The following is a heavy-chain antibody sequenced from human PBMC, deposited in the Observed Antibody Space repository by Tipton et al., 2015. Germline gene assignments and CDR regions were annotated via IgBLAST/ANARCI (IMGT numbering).Heavy chain of an antibody. CDR1: GYTFTGYG. D-gene: IGHD3-3*01. J-gene: IGHJ5*02. V-gene: IGHV1-18*01. CDR3: AKAHQLVDFWIDP. Sequence: QLVQSGAEVKNPGASVKVSCKASGYTFTGYGIAWARQAPGQGLEWMGWISAYNGHTVYAQKFQDRVTMTTDSSTSTAYMELRSLQSDDTAIYYCAKAHQLVDFWIDPWGQGTLVTVSS. CDR2: ISAYNGHT.